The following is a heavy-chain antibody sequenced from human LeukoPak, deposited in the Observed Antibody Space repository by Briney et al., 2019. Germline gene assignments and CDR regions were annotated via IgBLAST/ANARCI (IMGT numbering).Heavy chain of an antibody. J-gene: IGHJ4*02. CDR2: IYYSGIT. Sequence: SETLSLTCTVSGGSISGSSYYWGWIRQAPGKGLEWIGSIYYSGITHYNASLKSRVTISVDMSTNQFSLRLSSVTAADTAVYYCARDGWESGDYWGQGTLVTVSS. CDR1: GGSISGSSYY. CDR3: ARDGWESGDY. D-gene: IGHD1-26*01. V-gene: IGHV4-39*07.